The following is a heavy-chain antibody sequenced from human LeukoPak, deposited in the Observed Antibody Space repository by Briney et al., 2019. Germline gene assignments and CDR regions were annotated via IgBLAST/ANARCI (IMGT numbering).Heavy chain of an antibody. CDR3: AKGEQWLVLGSAFDI. J-gene: IGHJ3*02. V-gene: IGHV3-23*01. Sequence: PGGSLRLSCAASGFTFNSHAMSWVRRAPGQGLEWVSAVSATGSVTYYTDSVEGRFTISRDNSKNTVYLQMNSLRADDTAVYYCAKGEQWLVLGSAFDIWGQGTMVTVSS. D-gene: IGHD6-19*01. CDR2: VSATGSVT. CDR1: GFTFNSHA.